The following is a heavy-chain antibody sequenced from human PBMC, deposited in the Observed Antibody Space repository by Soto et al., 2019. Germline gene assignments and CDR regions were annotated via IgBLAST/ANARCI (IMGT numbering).Heavy chain of an antibody. J-gene: IGHJ4*02. CDR2: IYYSGST. V-gene: IGHV4-30-4*01. D-gene: IGHD3-10*01. CDR1: GGSISSGDYY. CDR3: ARSHSGY. Sequence: PXETLSLTCTVSGGSISSGDYYWSWIRQPPGKGLEWIGFIYYSGSTYYNPSLKSRVSISVDTSKNQFSLKLSSVTAADTAVYYCARSHSGYWGQGTLVTVSS.